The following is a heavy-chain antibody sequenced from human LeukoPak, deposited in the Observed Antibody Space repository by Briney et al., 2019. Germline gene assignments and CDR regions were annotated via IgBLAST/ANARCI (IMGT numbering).Heavy chain of an antibody. D-gene: IGHD3-10*01. CDR1: GFTFSDYY. V-gene: IGHV3-11*04. Sequence: GGSLRLSCAASGFTFSDYYMSWIRQAPGKGLEWVSYISSSVSTIYYADSVKGRFTISRDNAKNSLYLQMNSLRAEDTAVYYCARRGEYYYGSGSQYYYYYYMDVWGKGTTVTISS. J-gene: IGHJ6*03. CDR2: ISSSVSTI. CDR3: ARRGEYYYGSGSQYYYYYYMDV.